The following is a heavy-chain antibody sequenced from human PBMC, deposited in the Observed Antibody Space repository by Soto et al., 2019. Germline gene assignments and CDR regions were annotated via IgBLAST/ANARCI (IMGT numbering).Heavy chain of an antibody. CDR2: LNGSGGST. V-gene: IGHV3-23*01. CDR3: ARGFSAGKGSPPDY. Sequence: GGALRLCCADSGFTCSNYAMSWVRQAPGKGLEWVSGLNGSGGSTSSADSVKGRFAISRDNSKNTLYLQMNSLRDGDTAVYYCARGFSAGKGSPPDYWGQGTLVTVSS. J-gene: IGHJ4*02. CDR1: GFTCSNYA. D-gene: IGHD3-10*01.